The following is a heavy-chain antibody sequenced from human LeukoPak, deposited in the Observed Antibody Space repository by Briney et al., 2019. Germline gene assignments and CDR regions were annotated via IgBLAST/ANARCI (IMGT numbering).Heavy chain of an antibody. J-gene: IGHJ4*02. D-gene: IGHD3-22*01. Sequence: PSETLSLTCAVSGYSINSDYYWGWIRQPAGKGLEWIGRIYTSGSTNYNPSLKSRVTMSVDTSKNQFSLKLSSVAAADTAVYYCARGLGILSGYYYDSPHYYFDYWGQGTLVTVSS. V-gene: IGHV4-4*07. CDR2: IYTSGST. CDR1: GYSINSDYY. CDR3: ARGLGILSGYYYDSPHYYFDY.